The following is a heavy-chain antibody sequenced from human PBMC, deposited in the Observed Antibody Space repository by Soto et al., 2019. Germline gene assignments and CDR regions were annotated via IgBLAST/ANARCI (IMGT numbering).Heavy chain of an antibody. D-gene: IGHD3-10*01. CDR1: GFTFSSYG. CDR2: IWYDGSNK. CDR3: ARGFLWFGELGVSSDY. Sequence: QVQLVESGGGVVQPGRSLRLSCAASGFTFSSYGMHWVRQAPGKGLEWVAVIWYDGSNKYYADSVKGRFTISRDNPKNTLYLQMNSLRAEDTAVYYCARGFLWFGELGVSSDYWGQGTLVTVSS. J-gene: IGHJ4*02. V-gene: IGHV3-33*01.